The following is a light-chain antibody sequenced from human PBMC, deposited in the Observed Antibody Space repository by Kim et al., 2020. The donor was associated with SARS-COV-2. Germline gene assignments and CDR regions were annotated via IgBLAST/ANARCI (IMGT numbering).Light chain of an antibody. CDR1: SGDVGGYNY. CDR2: EVS. CDR3: SSYAGSNKLM. Sequence: QCVTVPGHGTSGDVGGYNYGSWYQQHPDKAPNLMIYEVSKRPAGAPDRFAGSKSGNTASLTVSGLQAEDEADYYCSSYAGSNKLMFGGGTQLTVL. J-gene: IGLJ3*02. V-gene: IGLV2-8*01.